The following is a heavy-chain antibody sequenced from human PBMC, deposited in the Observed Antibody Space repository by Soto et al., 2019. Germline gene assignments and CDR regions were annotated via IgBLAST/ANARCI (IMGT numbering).Heavy chain of an antibody. D-gene: IGHD2-2*01. CDR2: IGTDGNT. V-gene: IGHV3-23*01. Sequence: PVGSLRLSYAAYGFTFNSYAMNWVRQAPGKGLAWVSAIGTDGNTYYANSVKGRFTISRDNSRTTLYLQMNSLRVEDTALYYCVRKYPGTRPFDYWGQGTLVTVSS. CDR1: GFTFNSYA. CDR3: VRKYPGTRPFDY. J-gene: IGHJ4*01.